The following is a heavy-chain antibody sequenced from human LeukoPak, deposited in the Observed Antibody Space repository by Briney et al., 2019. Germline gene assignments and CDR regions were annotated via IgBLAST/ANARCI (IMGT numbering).Heavy chain of an antibody. CDR2: ISAYNGNT. D-gene: IGHD6-13*01. CDR3: ARNKYSSSWGLLDY. J-gene: IGHJ4*02. CDR1: GYTFTSYG. Sequence: GASVKVSCKASGYTFTSYGISWVRQAPGQGLEWMGWISAYNGNTNYAQKLQGRVTMTTDTSTSTAYMELRSLRSDDTAVYYCARNKYSSSWGLLDYWGQGTLVTVSS. V-gene: IGHV1-18*01.